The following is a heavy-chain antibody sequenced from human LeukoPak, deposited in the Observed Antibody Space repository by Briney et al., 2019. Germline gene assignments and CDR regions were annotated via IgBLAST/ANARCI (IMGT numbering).Heavy chain of an antibody. V-gene: IGHV4-30-2*01. CDR1: GGSISSGGYS. CDR3: AREGILPDGGDYFDY. Sequence: SETLSLTCAVSGGSISSGGYSWSWIRQPPGKGLEWIGYIYHSGSTYYNPSLKSRVTISVDRSKNQFSLKLSSVTAADTAVYYCAREGILPDGGDYFDYWGQGTLVTVSS. J-gene: IGHJ4*02. D-gene: IGHD3-16*01. CDR2: IYHSGST.